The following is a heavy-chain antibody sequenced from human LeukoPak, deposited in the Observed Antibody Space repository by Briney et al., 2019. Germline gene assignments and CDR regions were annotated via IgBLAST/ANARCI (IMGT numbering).Heavy chain of an antibody. CDR1: GYTFTSYG. Sequence: ASVKVSCKASGYTFTSYGISWVRQAPGQGLEWMGWISAYNGSTNYAQKLQGRVTMTTDTSTSTAYMELRSLRSDGTAVYYCARLGEGIYGSGSSSWYFDYWGQGTLVTVSS. J-gene: IGHJ4*02. V-gene: IGHV1-18*04. CDR2: ISAYNGST. D-gene: IGHD3-10*01. CDR3: ARLGEGIYGSGSSSWYFDY.